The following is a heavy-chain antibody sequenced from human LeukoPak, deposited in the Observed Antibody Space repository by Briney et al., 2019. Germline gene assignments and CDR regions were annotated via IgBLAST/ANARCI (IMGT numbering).Heavy chain of an antibody. Sequence: GGSLRLSCAASGFTFSTYAMSWVRQAPGKGLEWVSGISGSGGSTYYADSVKGRFTISGDNAKNSLYLQMNSLRAEDTAVYYCAELGITMIGGVWGKGTTVTISS. CDR3: AELGITMIGGV. CDR1: GFTFSTYA. J-gene: IGHJ6*04. CDR2: ISGSGGST. V-gene: IGHV3-23*01. D-gene: IGHD3-10*02.